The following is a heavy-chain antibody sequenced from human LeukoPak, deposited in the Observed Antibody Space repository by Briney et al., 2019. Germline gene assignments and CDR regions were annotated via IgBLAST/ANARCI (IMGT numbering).Heavy chain of an antibody. J-gene: IGHJ3*02. V-gene: IGHV3-30*04. Sequence: GGSLRLSCAASGFTFSSYAMHWVRQAPGKGLERVAVISYDGSYKYYADSVKGRFTISRDNSKNTLYLQMNSLRAEDTAVYYCAREVSTGSSWYRDAFDIWGQGTMVTVSS. CDR3: AREVSTGSSWYRDAFDI. CDR2: ISYDGSYK. CDR1: GFTFSSYA. D-gene: IGHD6-13*01.